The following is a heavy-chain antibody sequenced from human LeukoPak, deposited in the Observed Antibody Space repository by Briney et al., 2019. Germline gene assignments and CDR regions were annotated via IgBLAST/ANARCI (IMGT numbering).Heavy chain of an antibody. CDR1: GFTFSGYS. Sequence: GGSLRLSCAASGFTFSGYSMTWVRQAPGKGLEWVSSISSTSSYIYYADSVKGRFTISRDNAKNSLFLQMNSLRAEDTAVYYCARDLGYDIFSSSFDYWGQGTLVTVSS. D-gene: IGHD3-9*01. J-gene: IGHJ4*02. CDR3: ARDLGYDIFSSSFDY. CDR2: ISSTSSYI. V-gene: IGHV3-21*01.